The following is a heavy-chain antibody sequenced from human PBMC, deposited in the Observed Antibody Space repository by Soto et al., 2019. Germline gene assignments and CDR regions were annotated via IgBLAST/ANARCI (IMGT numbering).Heavy chain of an antibody. CDR1: GGSISSGGSS. J-gene: IGHJ5*02. CDR3: ARHPSDFWFDP. D-gene: IGHD2-21*02. V-gene: IGHV4-30-2*01. Sequence: SETLSLTCAVSGGSISSGGSSWSWIRQPPGKGLEWIGYIYHSGRTYYNPSLKSRVTILVEKSKNQVSLELSSMTAADTAVYYCARHPSDFWFDPWGQGTLVTVSS. CDR2: IYHSGRT.